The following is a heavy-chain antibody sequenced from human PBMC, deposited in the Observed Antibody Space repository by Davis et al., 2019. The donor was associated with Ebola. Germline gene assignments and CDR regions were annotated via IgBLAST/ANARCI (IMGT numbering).Heavy chain of an antibody. CDR2: INPNSGGT. V-gene: IGHV1-2*06. D-gene: IGHD3-3*02. CDR1: GYSFTGNY. CDR3: ARTPFGEWLFGDYYFDY. Sequence: AASVKVSCKASGYSFTGNYVQWVRQAPGQGLEWMGRINPNSGGTNYAQKFQGRVTMTRDTSISTVYMELSSLRSEDTAVYYCARTPFGEWLFGDYYFDYWGQGTLVTVSS. J-gene: IGHJ4*02.